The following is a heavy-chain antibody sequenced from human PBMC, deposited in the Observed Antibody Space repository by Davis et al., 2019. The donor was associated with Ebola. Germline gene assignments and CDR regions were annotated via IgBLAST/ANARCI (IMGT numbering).Heavy chain of an antibody. CDR3: ARRGTMGAIRDDY. Sequence: GESLKISCKGSGYSFTSYWIGWVRQVPGRGLEWMAIIYPGDSDTRYSPSFRGQVTISADKSTTTAYLQWSSLRASDTAMYYCARRGTMGAIRDDYWGQGTLVTVSS. J-gene: IGHJ4*02. CDR2: IYPGDSDT. D-gene: IGHD1-26*01. CDR1: GYSFTSYW. V-gene: IGHV5-51*01.